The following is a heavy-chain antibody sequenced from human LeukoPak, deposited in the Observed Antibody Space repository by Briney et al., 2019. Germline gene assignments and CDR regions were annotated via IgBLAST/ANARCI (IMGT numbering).Heavy chain of an antibody. Sequence: SETLSLTCTVSGGSISSSSYYWSWIRQPAGKGLEWIGRIYTSGSTNYNPSLKSRVTMSVDTSKNQFSLKLSSVTAADTAVYYCAREGAYYDFWSGYSQPFDYWGQGTLVTVSS. J-gene: IGHJ4*02. CDR1: GGSISSSSYY. CDR2: IYTSGST. CDR3: AREGAYYDFWSGYSQPFDY. V-gene: IGHV4-61*02. D-gene: IGHD3-3*01.